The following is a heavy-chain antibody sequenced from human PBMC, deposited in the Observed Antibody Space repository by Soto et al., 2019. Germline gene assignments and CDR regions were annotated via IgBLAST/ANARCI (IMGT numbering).Heavy chain of an antibody. CDR2: IDRTGGST. CDR3: ARDDGYAFWSGYYPYGMDV. Sequence: QVQLVQSGAEVKKPGASVKVSCKASGYTFTSYYMHWVRQAPGQGLEWMGIIDRTGGSTSYAEKFQDRDTMTRDTSTSTDYMELSSLRSEDTAVYYCARDDGYAFWSGYYPYGMDVWGQGTTVTVSS. CDR1: GYTFTSYY. J-gene: IGHJ6*02. V-gene: IGHV1-46*01. D-gene: IGHD3-3*01.